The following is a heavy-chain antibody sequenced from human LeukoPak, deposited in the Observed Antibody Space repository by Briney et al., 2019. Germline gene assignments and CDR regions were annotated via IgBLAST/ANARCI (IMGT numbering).Heavy chain of an antibody. CDR1: GCTFSSYA. D-gene: IGHD4-23*01. CDR3: AREPGTLVTMDDDAFDI. CDR2: IIPIFGTA. J-gene: IGHJ3*02. V-gene: IGHV1-69*01. Sequence: GPSGKVSCKASGCTFSSYAISWVRQAPGQGLEWMGGIIPIFGTANYAQKFQGRVTITADESTSTAYMELSSLRSEDTAVYYCAREPGTLVTMDDDAFDIRGQGTMVTVSS.